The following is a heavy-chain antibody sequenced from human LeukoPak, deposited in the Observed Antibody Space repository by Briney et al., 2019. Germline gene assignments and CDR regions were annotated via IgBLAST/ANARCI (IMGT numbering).Heavy chain of an antibody. D-gene: IGHD2-2*01. V-gene: IGHV4-34*01. CDR3: ARGYCSSTSCYWRHYYYYYGMDV. J-gene: IGHJ6*02. Sequence: SETLSLTCAVNGGSFSGYYWSWIRQPPGKGLEWIGGINLSGRTNYNPSLKSRVTISVDTSKNQFSLKLSSVTAADTAVYYCARGYCSSTSCYWRHYYYYYGMDVWGQGTTVTVSS. CDR1: GGSFSGYY. CDR2: INLSGRT.